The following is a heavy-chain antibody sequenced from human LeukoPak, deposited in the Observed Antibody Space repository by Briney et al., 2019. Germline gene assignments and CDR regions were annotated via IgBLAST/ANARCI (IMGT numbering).Heavy chain of an antibody. J-gene: IGHJ5*01. CDR2: IYPGDSDT. V-gene: IGHV5-51*01. D-gene: IGHD4-23*01. CDR3: ARSTTVVTFNWFDS. Sequence: GESLKISCKGSGYSFIHYWIGWVRQMPGKGLEWMGIIYPGDSDTRYSPSFQGQVTISADKSINTAYLQWSSLRASVSAIYYCARSTTVVTFNWFDSWGQGTLVTVSS. CDR1: GYSFIHYW.